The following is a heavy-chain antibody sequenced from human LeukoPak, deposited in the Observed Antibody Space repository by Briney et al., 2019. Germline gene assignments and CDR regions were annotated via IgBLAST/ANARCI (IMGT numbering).Heavy chain of an antibody. J-gene: IGHJ4*02. V-gene: IGHV4-39*07. CDR1: GGSISSSSYY. CDR3: ARGNYDYVWGSYRLFDY. Sequence: PSETLSLTCTVSGGSISSSSYYWGWIRQPPGKGLEWIGSIYYSGSTYYNPSLKSRVTISVDTSKNQFSLKLSSVTAADTAVYYCARGNYDYVWGSYRLFDYWGQGTLVTVSS. D-gene: IGHD3-16*02. CDR2: IYYSGST.